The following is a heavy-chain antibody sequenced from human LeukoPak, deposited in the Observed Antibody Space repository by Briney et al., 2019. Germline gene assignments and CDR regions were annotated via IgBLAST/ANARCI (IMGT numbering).Heavy chain of an antibody. Sequence: GRSLRLSCAASGFTFSNYAMHWVRQAPGKGLEWVAVISYDGSNKYYADSVKGRFTISRDNSKNTLYLQMNSLRAEDTAVYYCAKTYDSSGYLFFDYWGQGTLVTVSS. J-gene: IGHJ4*02. CDR3: AKTYDSSGYLFFDY. D-gene: IGHD3-22*01. CDR2: ISYDGSNK. V-gene: IGHV3-30-3*02. CDR1: GFTFSNYA.